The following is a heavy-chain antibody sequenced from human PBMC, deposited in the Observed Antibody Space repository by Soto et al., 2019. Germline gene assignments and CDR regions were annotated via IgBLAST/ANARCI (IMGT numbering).Heavy chain of an antibody. D-gene: IGHD6-13*01. Sequence: ASVKVSCKASGYTFTGYYMHWVRQAPGQGLEWMGWINPNSGGTNYAQKFQGWVTMTRDTSISTAYMELSRLRSDDTAVYYCARGTSTRYSSSWYLLPDGMDVWGQGTTVTVSS. CDR3: ARGTSTRYSSSWYLLPDGMDV. V-gene: IGHV1-2*04. J-gene: IGHJ6*02. CDR2: INPNSGGT. CDR1: GYTFTGYY.